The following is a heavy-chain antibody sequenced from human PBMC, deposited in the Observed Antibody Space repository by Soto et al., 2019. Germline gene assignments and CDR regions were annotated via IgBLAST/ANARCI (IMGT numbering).Heavy chain of an antibody. CDR1: GFTVNNNY. CDR3: ARDKS. CDR2: IYSGDST. J-gene: IGHJ4*02. V-gene: IGHV3-53*01. Sequence: GGPVRLSCAASGFTVNNNYVGWVRQAPGKGLEWVSLIYSGDSTYYTDSVKGRFTISRDSSKNTLYLQMSSLRAEDTAVYYCARDKSWGPGTLVTVPS.